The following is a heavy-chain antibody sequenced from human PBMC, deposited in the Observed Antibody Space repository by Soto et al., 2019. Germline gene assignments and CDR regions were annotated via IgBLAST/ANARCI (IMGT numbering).Heavy chain of an antibody. Sequence: PSETLSLTCTVSGGSVSSGSYYWSWIRQPPGKGLEWTGYIYYSGSTNYNPSLKSRVTISVDTSKNQFSLKLSSVTAADTAVYYCARDLYSYGVDYWGQGTLVTVSS. CDR3: ARDLYSYGVDY. J-gene: IGHJ4*02. CDR2: IYYSGST. D-gene: IGHD5-18*01. V-gene: IGHV4-61*01. CDR1: GGSVSSGSYY.